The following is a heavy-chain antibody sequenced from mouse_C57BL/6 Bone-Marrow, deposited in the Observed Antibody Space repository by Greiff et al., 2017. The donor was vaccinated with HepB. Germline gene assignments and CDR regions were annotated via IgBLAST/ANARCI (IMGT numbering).Heavy chain of an antibody. V-gene: IGHV1-69*01. CDR1: GYTFTSYW. D-gene: IGHD1-1*01. Sequence: VQLQESGAELVMPGASVKLSCKASGYTFTSYWMHWVKQRPGQGLEWIGEIEPSDSYTNYNQKFKGKSTLTVDKSSSTAYMQLSSLTSEDSAVYYCARSSYYYGSSYAMDYWGQGTSVTVSS. CDR3: ARSSYYYGSSYAMDY. J-gene: IGHJ4*01. CDR2: IEPSDSYT.